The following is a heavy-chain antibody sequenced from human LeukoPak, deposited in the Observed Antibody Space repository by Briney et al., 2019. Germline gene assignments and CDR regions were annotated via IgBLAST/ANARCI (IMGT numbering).Heavy chain of an antibody. Sequence: GGSLRLSCAASGFTFSSYEMNWVRQAPGKGLEWVSYISSSGSTIYYADSVKGRFTISRDNAKNSLYLQMNSLRAEDMALYYCAKDIAVGAIQPGDAFDIWGQGTMVTVSS. J-gene: IGHJ3*02. CDR1: GFTFSSYE. V-gene: IGHV3-48*03. CDR3: AKDIAVGAIQPGDAFDI. CDR2: ISSSGSTI. D-gene: IGHD1-26*01.